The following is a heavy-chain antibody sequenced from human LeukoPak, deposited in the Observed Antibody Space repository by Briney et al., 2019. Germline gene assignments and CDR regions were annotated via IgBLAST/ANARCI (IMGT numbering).Heavy chain of an antibody. J-gene: IGHJ4*02. CDR3: ARGLYSGYDYSY. V-gene: IGHV1-2*02. CDR1: GYTFTCYY. Sequence: ASVKVSCKASGYTFTCYYMHWVRQAPGQGLEWMGWINPNSGGTNYAQKFQGRVTMTRDTSISTAYMELSRLRSDDTAVNYCARGLYSGYDYSYWGQGTLVTVSS. D-gene: IGHD5-12*01. CDR2: INPNSGGT.